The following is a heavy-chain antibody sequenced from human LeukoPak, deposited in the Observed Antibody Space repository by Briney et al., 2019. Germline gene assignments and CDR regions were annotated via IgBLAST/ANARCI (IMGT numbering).Heavy chain of an antibody. J-gene: IGHJ6*02. CDR3: AREMGVVTAHGIDV. V-gene: IGHV4-34*01. CDR2: ISQSGGT. D-gene: IGHD4-23*01. CDR1: GVSFSDYY. Sequence: SETLSLTCAVYGVSFSDYYWGWLRQPPGKGLEWIGEISQSGGTNFNPSLKSRVTISVDTSKNQFSLKLSSVTAADTALYYCAREMGVVTAHGIDVWGQGTTVTVSS.